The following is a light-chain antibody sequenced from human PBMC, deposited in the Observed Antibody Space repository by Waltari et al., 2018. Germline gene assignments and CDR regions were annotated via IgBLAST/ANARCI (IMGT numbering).Light chain of an antibody. CDR2: STN. Sequence: QTVVTKEQSFSVSPGGTVTQTYELISGSVSTSTNPSCYQQPPGQAPRTLIYSTNTRSSGVPDRFSGSILGNKAALTITGAQADDESDYYCVLYMGSGVLVFGGGTKLTVL. CDR3: VLYMGSGVLV. V-gene: IGLV8-61*01. CDR1: SGSVSTSTN. J-gene: IGLJ3*02.